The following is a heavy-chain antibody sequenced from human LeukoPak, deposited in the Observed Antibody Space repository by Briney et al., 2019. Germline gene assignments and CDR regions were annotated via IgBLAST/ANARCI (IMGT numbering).Heavy chain of an antibody. CDR3: ARVRATGAHDY. Sequence: PSETLSLTCAVYGGSFSGYYWSWIRQPPGKGLEWIGEINHSGSTNYNPSFKSRVTISVDTSKNQFSLKLSSVTAADTAVYYCARVRATGAHDYWGQGTLVTVSS. J-gene: IGHJ4*02. V-gene: IGHV4-34*01. CDR1: GGSFSGYY. D-gene: IGHD7-27*01. CDR2: INHSGST.